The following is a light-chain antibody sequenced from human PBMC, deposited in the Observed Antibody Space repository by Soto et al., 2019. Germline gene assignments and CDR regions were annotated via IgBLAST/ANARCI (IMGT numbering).Light chain of an antibody. CDR2: INK. V-gene: IGLV1-40*01. CDR3: QSYDSSPSGYV. Sequence: QPVLTQPPSVSGAPGQRVTISCTGSSSNIGAGYDVHWYQQLPGTAPKLLIYINKNRPSGVPDRFSGSKSGTSASLTITGLQAEDEADYYCQSYDSSPSGYVFGTGTKVTVL. J-gene: IGLJ1*01. CDR1: SSNIGAGYD.